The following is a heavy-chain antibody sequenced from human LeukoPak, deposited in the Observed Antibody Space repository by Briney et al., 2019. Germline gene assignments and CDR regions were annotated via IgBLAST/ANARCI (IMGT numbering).Heavy chain of an antibody. CDR2: IYYSGST. V-gene: IGHV4-39*01. CDR1: GGSISSSSYY. J-gene: IGHJ6*02. Sequence: SETLSLTCTVSGGSISSSSYYWGWIRQPPGKGLEGIGGIYYSGSTYYNPSLKSRVTISVDTSKNQFSLKLSSVTAADTAVYYCARIQGGSPKNHYYGMDVWGQGTTVTVSS. CDR3: ARIQGGSPKNHYYGMDV. D-gene: IGHD1-26*01.